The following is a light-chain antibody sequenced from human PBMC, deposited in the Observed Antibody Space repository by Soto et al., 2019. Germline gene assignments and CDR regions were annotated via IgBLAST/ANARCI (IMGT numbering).Light chain of an antibody. Sequence: EIVLTQSPGTLSLSPGERATLSCRASQSVSSSFLAWCQHKLGQAPRLVMYGASSRATGIPDRVSGSGSGTDFTLTISRLEPEDFAVYYCQQYGTSLITFGQGTRLEIK. CDR3: QQYGTSLIT. CDR1: QSVSSSF. J-gene: IGKJ5*01. V-gene: IGKV3-20*01. CDR2: GAS.